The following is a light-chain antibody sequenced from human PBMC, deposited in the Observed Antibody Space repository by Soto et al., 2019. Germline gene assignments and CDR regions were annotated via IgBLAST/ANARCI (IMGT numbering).Light chain of an antibody. J-gene: IGKJ1*01. CDR1: QSVSSNY. V-gene: IGKV3-20*01. CDR2: AAS. CDR3: QQYGRSPLT. Sequence: EIVMTQSPATLSVSPGERATLSCRASQSVSSNYLAWYQQNPGQAPRLLIYAASSRATGVPDRFSGSGSGTDFTLTIRRLEPEDFAVYYCQQYGRSPLTFGQGTKVDIK.